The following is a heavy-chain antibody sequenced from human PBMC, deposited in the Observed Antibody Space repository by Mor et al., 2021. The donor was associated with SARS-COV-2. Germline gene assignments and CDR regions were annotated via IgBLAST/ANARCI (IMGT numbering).Heavy chain of an antibody. V-gene: IGHV3-23*01. Sequence: VYVRFTISRDNTKNTLYLQMNSLRAEDTAVYYCAKDWTTGATPNYFDYWGQGSLVTVSS. D-gene: IGHD4-4*01. CDR3: AKDWTTGATPNYFDY. J-gene: IGHJ4*02.